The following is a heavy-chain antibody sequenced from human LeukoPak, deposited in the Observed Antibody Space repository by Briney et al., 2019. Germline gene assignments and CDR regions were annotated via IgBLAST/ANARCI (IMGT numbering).Heavy chain of an antibody. CDR1: GFTFSSYA. V-gene: IGHV3-23*01. CDR2: ISGSGGST. D-gene: IGHD2-2*01. Sequence: GGSLRLSCAASGFTFSSYAMSWVRQAPGKGLEWVSAISGSGGSTYYADSVKGRFTISRDNSKNTLYLQMNSLRAGDTAVYYCAKRFVVVPAAKAAPFDYWGQGTLVTVSS. J-gene: IGHJ4*02. CDR3: AKRFVVVPAAKAAPFDY.